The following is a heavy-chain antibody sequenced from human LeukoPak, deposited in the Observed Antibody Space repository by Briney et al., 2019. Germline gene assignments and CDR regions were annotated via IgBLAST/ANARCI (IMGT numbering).Heavy chain of an antibody. CDR2: IYYSGST. Sequence: SETLSLTCTVSGGSISSSSYYWGWIRQPPGKGLEWIGSIYYSGSTYYNPSLKSRVTISVDTSKNQFSLKLSSVTAADTAVYYCARLDYGGNPSYWGQGTLVTVSS. CDR3: ARLDYGGNPSY. J-gene: IGHJ4*02. CDR1: GGSISSSSYY. D-gene: IGHD4-23*01. V-gene: IGHV4-39*01.